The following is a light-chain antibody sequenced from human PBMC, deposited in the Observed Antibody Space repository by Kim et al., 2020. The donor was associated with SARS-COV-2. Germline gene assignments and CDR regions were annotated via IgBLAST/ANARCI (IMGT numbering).Light chain of an antibody. V-gene: IGKV1-9*01. Sequence: AAVGDRVTITCRASQGISSHLAWYQQRPGKAPKLLIFAASTLQSGVPARFSGSSSGTEFTLTISSLQPEDFGIYYCQQLNSYPLTFGGGTKVDIK. CDR1: QGISSH. CDR3: QQLNSYPLT. CDR2: AAS. J-gene: IGKJ4*01.